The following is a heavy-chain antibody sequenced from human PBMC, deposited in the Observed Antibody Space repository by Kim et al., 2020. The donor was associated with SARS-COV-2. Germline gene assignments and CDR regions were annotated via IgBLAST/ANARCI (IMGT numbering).Heavy chain of an antibody. CDR1: GFTFSSYW. J-gene: IGHJ4*02. Sequence: GGSLRLSCAASGFTFSSYWMHWVRQAPGQGLVWVSFINNDGSSTGYADSVKGRFTISRDNAKNKVNLQMNSLRGDDTAVYYCVKGGAHWGQGSLVTVSS. CDR2: INNDGSST. D-gene: IGHD2-15*01. V-gene: IGHV3-74*01. CDR3: VKGGAH.